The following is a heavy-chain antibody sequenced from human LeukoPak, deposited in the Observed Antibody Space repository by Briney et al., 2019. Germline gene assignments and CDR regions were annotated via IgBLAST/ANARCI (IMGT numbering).Heavy chain of an antibody. D-gene: IGHD3-3*01. CDR1: GGSISSYY. CDR2: IYYSGST. Sequence: PSETLSLTCTLSGGSISSYYWSWIRQPPGKGLEWIGYIYYSGSTNYNPSLKSRVTISVDTSKNQFSLKLSSVTAADTAVYYCARTLTIFGVVAPYYYYYMDVWGKGTTVTVSS. CDR3: ARTLTIFGVVAPYYYYYMDV. V-gene: IGHV4-59*01. J-gene: IGHJ6*03.